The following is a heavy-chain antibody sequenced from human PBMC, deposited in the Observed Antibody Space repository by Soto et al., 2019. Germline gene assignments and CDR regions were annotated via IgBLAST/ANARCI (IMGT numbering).Heavy chain of an antibody. D-gene: IGHD6-19*01. J-gene: IGHJ4*01. CDR1: GFTFSSYG. CDR3: AKEITVAGDFDY. CDR2: ISYDGSNE. V-gene: IGHV3-30*18. Sequence: TGGSLRLSCVASGFTFSSYGIHWVRQAPGKGLEWVAVISYDGSNEYYADSVKGRFTIPRDNSKNTLYLQMDSLRPEDTAVYYCAKEITVAGDFDYWGHGTLVTVSS.